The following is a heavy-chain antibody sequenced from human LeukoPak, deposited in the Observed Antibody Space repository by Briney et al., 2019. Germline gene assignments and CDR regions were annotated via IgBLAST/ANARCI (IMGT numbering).Heavy chain of an antibody. D-gene: IGHD3-22*01. J-gene: IGHJ4*02. Sequence: SETLSLTCTVSGGSISSSSYYWGWIRQPPGKGLEWIGSIYYSGSTYYNPSLKSRVTISVDTSKNQFSLKLSSVTAADTAVYYCARDLPTYYYDSSGGFDYWGQGTLVTVSS. CDR2: IYYSGST. V-gene: IGHV4-39*07. CDR3: ARDLPTYYYDSSGGFDY. CDR1: GGSISSSSYY.